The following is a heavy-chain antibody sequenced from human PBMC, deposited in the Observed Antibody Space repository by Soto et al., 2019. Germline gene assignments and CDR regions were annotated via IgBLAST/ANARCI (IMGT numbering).Heavy chain of an antibody. CDR3: ARPLQDYDILTGRHVHYYGMDV. J-gene: IGHJ6*02. Sequence: LSLNCFISNAYIGRYYRSSTSARTGKGLEWIGYIYYSGSTNYTPSLKSRVTISVDTSKNQFSLKLSSVTAADTAVYYCARPLQDYDILTGRHVHYYGMDVWGQGTTVT. CDR1: NAYIGRYY. V-gene: IGHV4-59*08. D-gene: IGHD3-9*01. CDR2: IYYSGST.